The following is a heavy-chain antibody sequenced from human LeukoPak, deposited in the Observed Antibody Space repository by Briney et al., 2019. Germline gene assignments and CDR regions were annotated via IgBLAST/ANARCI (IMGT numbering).Heavy chain of an antibody. D-gene: IGHD5-24*01. CDR1: GGSISSYY. J-gene: IGHJ4*02. CDR3: ARARDGYNHIDY. CDR2: IYYSGST. Sequence: PSETLSLTCTVSGGSISSYYWSWIRQPPGKGLEWIGYIYYSGSTNYNPSLKSRVTISVDTSKNQFSLKLSSVTAADTAVYYCARARDGYNHIDYWGQGTLVTVSS. V-gene: IGHV4-59*01.